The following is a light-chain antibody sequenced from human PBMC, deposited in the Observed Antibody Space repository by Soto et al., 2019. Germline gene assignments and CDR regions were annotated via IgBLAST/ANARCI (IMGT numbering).Light chain of an antibody. Sequence: QMTQSPSILSGSVGDRFTSTCRASQTISSWLAWYQQKKGEAPKXXIYDASALPRGVPSRFSGSGYGTKFNLTIASLQPDDFATYYCQQYETFSGTFGPGTKVDIK. CDR3: QQYETFSGT. CDR2: DAS. CDR1: QTISSW. V-gene: IGKV1-5*01. J-gene: IGKJ1*01.